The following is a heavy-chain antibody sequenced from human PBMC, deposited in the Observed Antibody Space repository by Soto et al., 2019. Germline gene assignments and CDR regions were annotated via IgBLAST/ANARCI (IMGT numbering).Heavy chain of an antibody. CDR2: ISFDGSNK. V-gene: IGHV3-30*03. Sequence: QVQLVESGGRGVQPGGSLRLSCAASGFTFSAYGMHWVRQAPGEGLEWVAAISFDGSNKSYADSVKGRFTISRDNSENTLYLQMNSLRTEDTAMYYCAPGRGYSYHVTDDNWGQGTLVTVSS. CDR3: APGRGYSYHVTDDN. CDR1: GFTFSAYG. D-gene: IGHD2-21*02. J-gene: IGHJ4*02.